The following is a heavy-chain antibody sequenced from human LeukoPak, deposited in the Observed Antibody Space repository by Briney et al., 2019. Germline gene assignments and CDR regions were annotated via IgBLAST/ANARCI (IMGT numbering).Heavy chain of an antibody. CDR3: ARDQRGDYGMDV. CDR2: IYHSGST. Sequence: SETLSLTCTVSGGSISSGGYYWSWIRQPPGKGLEWIGYIYHSGSTYYNPSLKSRVTISVDRSKNQFSLKLSSVTVADTAVYYCARDQRGDYGMDVWGQGTTVTVSS. V-gene: IGHV4-30-2*01. D-gene: IGHD3-16*01. J-gene: IGHJ6*02. CDR1: GGSISSGGYY.